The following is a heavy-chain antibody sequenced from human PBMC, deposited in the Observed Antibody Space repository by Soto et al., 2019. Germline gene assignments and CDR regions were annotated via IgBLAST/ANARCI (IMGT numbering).Heavy chain of an antibody. J-gene: IGHJ5*02. V-gene: IGHV4-59*01. D-gene: IGHD3-16*02. CDR1: GGSISSYY. CDR3: ARFVITFGGVIVRLFDP. CDR2: IYYSGST. Sequence: SETLSLTCTVSGGSISSYYWSWIRQPPGKGLEWIGYIYYSGSTNYNPSLKSRVTISVDTSKNQFSLKLSSVIAADTAVYYCARFVITFGGVIVRLFDPWGQGTLVTVSS.